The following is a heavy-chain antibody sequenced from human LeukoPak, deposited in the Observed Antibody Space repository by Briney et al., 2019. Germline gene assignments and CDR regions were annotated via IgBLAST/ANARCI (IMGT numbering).Heavy chain of an antibody. D-gene: IGHD3-10*01. CDR3: AKDRGSYYFDY. V-gene: IGHV3-30*18. CDR1: GFTFSRNG. CDR2: ISYDGSNK. Sequence: SGGSLRLSCAASGFTFSRNGMHWVRQAPDKGLEGVAVISYDGSNKYYADSVKGRFTISRDNSKNTLYLQMNSLRAEDTAVYYCAKDRGSYYFDYWGQGTLVTVSS. J-gene: IGHJ4*02.